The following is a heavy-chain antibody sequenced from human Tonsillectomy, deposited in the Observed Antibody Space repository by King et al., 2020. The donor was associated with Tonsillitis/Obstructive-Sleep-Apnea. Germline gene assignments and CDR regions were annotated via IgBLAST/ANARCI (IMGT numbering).Heavy chain of an antibody. D-gene: IGHD4-17*01. Sequence: VQLVESGGGLVQPGGSLRLSCAASGFTFSSYAMSWVRQAPGKGLEWVSAISGSGGSTYYADSVKGRFTISRDNSKNALYLKMNSLRAEDTAVYYCAKSPTVTTSFDYWGQGTLVTVSS. CDR3: AKSPTVTTSFDY. CDR2: ISGSGGST. V-gene: IGHV3-23*04. CDR1: GFTFSSYA. J-gene: IGHJ4*02.